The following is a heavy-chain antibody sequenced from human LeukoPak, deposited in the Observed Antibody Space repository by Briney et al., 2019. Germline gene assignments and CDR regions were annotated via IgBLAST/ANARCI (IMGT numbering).Heavy chain of an antibody. CDR2: IYYSGST. CDR3: ARGTAMVRGVVGYYYGMDV. V-gene: IGHV4-59*01. CDR1: GGSISSYY. Sequence: SETLSLTCTVSGGSISSYYWSWIRQPPGKGLGWIGYIYYSGSTNYNPSLKSRVTISVDTSKNQFSLKLSSVTAADTAVYYCARGTAMVRGVVGYYYGMDVWGKGTTVTVSS. J-gene: IGHJ6*04. D-gene: IGHD3-10*01.